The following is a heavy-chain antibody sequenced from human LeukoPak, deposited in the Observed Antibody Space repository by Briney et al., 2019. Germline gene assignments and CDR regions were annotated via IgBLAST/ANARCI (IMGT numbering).Heavy chain of an antibody. J-gene: IGHJ4*02. CDR3: AKEPVDTAMVSSYFDY. D-gene: IGHD5-18*01. CDR1: GFTFSSYA. V-gene: IGHV3-23*01. CDR2: ISGSGGST. Sequence: GGSLRLSCAASGFTFSSYAMSWVRQAPGKGLEWVSAISGSGGSTYYADSVKGRFTISRDNSKNTLYLQMNSLRAEDTAVYYCAKEPVDTAMVSSYFDYWGQGTLVTVSS.